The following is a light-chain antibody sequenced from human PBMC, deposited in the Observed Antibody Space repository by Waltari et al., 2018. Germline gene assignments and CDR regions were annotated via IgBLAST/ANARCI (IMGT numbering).Light chain of an antibody. CDR1: QSVSSN. CDR2: GAS. CDR3: QQYDTWPRT. Sequence: EIVMTQSPATLSVSPGERVTLSCRASQSVSSNLAWYQQKPGQAPRLLIYGASTRATGFPARLSGSGSGTEFTLTISSLQSEDFAVYYCQQYDTWPRTFGQGTKVEIK. J-gene: IGKJ1*01. V-gene: IGKV3-15*01.